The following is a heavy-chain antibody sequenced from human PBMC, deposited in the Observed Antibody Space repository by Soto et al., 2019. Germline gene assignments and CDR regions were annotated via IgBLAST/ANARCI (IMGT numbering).Heavy chain of an antibody. Sequence: GGSLRLSCAASGFTFSSYAMTWVRQAPGKGLEWVSDISDSGITYYAESVKGRFTMSRDNSKSTVYLQMNSLRAEDTAVYFCAKPGYCSGGRCFISGSSTYYLDSWGQGALVTVSS. CDR1: GFTFSSYA. CDR3: AKPGYCSGGRCFISGSSTYYLDS. D-gene: IGHD2-15*01. V-gene: IGHV3-23*01. J-gene: IGHJ4*02. CDR2: ISDSGIT.